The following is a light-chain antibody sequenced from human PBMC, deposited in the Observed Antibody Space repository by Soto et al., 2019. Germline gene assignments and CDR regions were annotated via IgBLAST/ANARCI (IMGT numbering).Light chain of an antibody. J-gene: IGLJ1*01. V-gene: IGLV1-47*01. Sequence: QSVLTQPPSASGTLGQRVTISCSGSSSNIGSNYVYWYQQLPGTAPKLLIYRNNQRPSGVPDRFSGSKSGTSASLAISGLRSEDEADYYCAAWDDSLSDNYVFGTGTKLTVL. CDR1: SSNIGSNY. CDR2: RNN. CDR3: AAWDDSLSDNYV.